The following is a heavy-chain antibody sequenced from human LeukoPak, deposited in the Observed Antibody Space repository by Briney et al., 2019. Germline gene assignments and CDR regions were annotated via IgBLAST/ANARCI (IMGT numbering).Heavy chain of an antibody. CDR1: GGSFSGYY. Sequence: SETLSLTCAVYGGSFSGYYWSWIRQHPGKGLEWIGYIYYSGSPYFNPSLKSRVTMSVDTSKNQFSLKLSSVTAADTAVYYCARLGITGTTRDYWGQGTLVTVSS. J-gene: IGHJ4*02. D-gene: IGHD1-7*01. CDR2: IYYSGSP. CDR3: ARLGITGTTRDY. V-gene: IGHV4-31*11.